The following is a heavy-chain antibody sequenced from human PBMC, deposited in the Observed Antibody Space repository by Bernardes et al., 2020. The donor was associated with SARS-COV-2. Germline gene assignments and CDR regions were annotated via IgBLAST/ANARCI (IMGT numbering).Heavy chain of an antibody. J-gene: IGHJ5*02. CDR1: GFSLSTSGLG. Sequence: SGPTLVKPTQTLTLTWTFSGFSLSTSGLGVGWIRQPPGKALEWLALIYWDDDKRYSPSLKSRLSITKDTSKNQVVLTMTNMDPVDTATYYCARWFGMITRAWFDPWGKGTLVTVSS. D-gene: IGHD3-16*01. CDR3: ARWFGMITRAWFDP. V-gene: IGHV2-5*02. CDR2: IYWDDDK.